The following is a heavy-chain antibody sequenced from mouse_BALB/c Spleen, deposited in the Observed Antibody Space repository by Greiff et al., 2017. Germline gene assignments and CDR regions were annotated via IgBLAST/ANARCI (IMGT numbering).Heavy chain of an antibody. V-gene: IGHV1S81*02. D-gene: IGHD1-1*01. J-gene: IGHJ4*01. CDR3: TRFYYYGSSYEGAMDY. CDR2: INPSNGGT. CDR1: GYTFTSYY. Sequence: VKLQESGAELVKPGASVKLSCKASGYTFTSYYMYWVKQRPGQGLEWIGEINPSNGGTNFNEKFKSKATLTVDKSSSTAYMQLSSLTSEDSAVYYCTRFYYYGSSYEGAMDYWGQGTSVTVSS.